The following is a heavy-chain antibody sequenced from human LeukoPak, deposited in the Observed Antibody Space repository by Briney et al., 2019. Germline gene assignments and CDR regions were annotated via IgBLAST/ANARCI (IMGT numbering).Heavy chain of an antibody. CDR1: GYTFTSYY. J-gene: IGHJ4*02. V-gene: IGHV1-46*01. CDR2: INPSGGST. Sequence: GASVKVSCKASGYTFTSYYLHWVRQAPGQGLEWMGIINPSGGSTSYAQKFQGRVTMTRDTSTSTVYMELSSLRSEDTAVYYCARADSNYYFDYWGQGTLVTVSS. D-gene: IGHD4-11*01. CDR3: ARADSNYYFDY.